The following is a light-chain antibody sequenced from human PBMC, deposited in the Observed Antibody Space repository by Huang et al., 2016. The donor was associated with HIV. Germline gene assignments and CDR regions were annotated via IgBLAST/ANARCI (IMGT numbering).Light chain of an antibody. CDR3: QQSFTLPYT. Sequence: DIHVTQSPSSLSASVGDRVTITCRASQSVRTYLNWYQQRRGAAPNLLIFAASSLQSGVPSRFSGGGSGLYFTRTITDLQPEDFATYYCQQSFTLPYTFGQGTTLEI. CDR2: AAS. V-gene: IGKV1-39*01. J-gene: IGKJ2*01. CDR1: QSVRTY.